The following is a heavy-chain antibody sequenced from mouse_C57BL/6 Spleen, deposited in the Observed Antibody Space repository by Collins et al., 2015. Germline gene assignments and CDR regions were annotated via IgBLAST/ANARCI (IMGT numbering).Heavy chain of an antibody. J-gene: IGHJ2*01. D-gene: IGHD1-1*01. CDR3: MRSTVVGFDY. CDR2: INSDGSAI. V-gene: IGHV11-2*01. CDR1: GSLLVASG. Sequence: EVQLLETGGRLGANLGGHGDSLVKAQGSLLVASGMSWVRQTPGKTLEWIGDINSDGSAINYAPSIKDRFTIFRDNDKSTLYLQMSNVRSEDTATYFCMRSTVVGFDYWGQGTTLTVSS.